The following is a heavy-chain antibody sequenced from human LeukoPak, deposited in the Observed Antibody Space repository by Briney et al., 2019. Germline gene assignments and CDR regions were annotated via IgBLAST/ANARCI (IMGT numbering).Heavy chain of an antibody. D-gene: IGHD5-24*01. CDR2: IIPIFGTA. V-gene: IGHV1-69*13. Sequence: SVKVSCKASGGTFSSYAISWVRRAPGQGLEWMGGIIPIFGTANYAQKFQGRVTITADESTSTAYMELSSLRSEDTAVYYCARARWLQSRDYYYYYMDVWGKGTTVTVSS. CDR1: GGTFSSYA. J-gene: IGHJ6*03. CDR3: ARARWLQSRDYYYYYMDV.